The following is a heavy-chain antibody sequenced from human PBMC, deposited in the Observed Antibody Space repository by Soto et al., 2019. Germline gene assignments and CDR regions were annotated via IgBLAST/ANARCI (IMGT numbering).Heavy chain of an antibody. D-gene: IGHD3-10*01. V-gene: IGHV3-21*05. Sequence: ESGGGLVKPGGSLRLSCPASGFIFRTYGMTWVRQAPGKGLEWVAYISGSSGYTGYADSVKGRFTISRDNAKNSLYLQMNSLRVEDTAVYYCARDRGGYGPPDVWGQGTTVTVSS. CDR1: GFIFRTYG. CDR3: ARDRGGYGPPDV. J-gene: IGHJ6*02. CDR2: ISGSSGYT.